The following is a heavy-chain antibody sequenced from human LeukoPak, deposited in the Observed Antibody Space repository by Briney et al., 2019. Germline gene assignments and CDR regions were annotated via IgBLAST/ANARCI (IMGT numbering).Heavy chain of an antibody. V-gene: IGHV1-2*02. CDR3: ASRRGYSGYVHY. D-gene: IGHD5-12*01. CDR1: GYIFTGYY. J-gene: IGHJ4*02. CDR2: INPNSGDT. Sequence: ASVKVSCKASGYIFTGYYMHWVRQAPGQGLEWMGWINPNSGDTNYAQKFQGRVTMTRDTSISTAYMELSRLRSDDTAMYYCASRRGYSGYVHYWGQGTLVTVSS.